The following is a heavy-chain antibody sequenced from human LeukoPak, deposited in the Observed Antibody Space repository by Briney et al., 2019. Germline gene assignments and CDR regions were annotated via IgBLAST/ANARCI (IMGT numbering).Heavy chain of an antibody. D-gene: IGHD4-11*01. Sequence: GASVKVSCKASGYTFTSYDINWVRQATGQGLEWMGWMNPNSGNTGYAQKFQGRVTMTRNTSISTAYMELSSLRSEDTAVYYCVSPTTVVPYYYYYGMDVWGQGTTVTVSS. CDR2: MNPNSGNT. CDR3: VSPTTVVPYYYYYGMDV. J-gene: IGHJ6*02. V-gene: IGHV1-8*01. CDR1: GYTFTSYD.